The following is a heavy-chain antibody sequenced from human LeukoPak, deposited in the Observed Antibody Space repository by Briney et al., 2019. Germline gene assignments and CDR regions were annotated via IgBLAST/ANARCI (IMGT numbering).Heavy chain of an antibody. J-gene: IGHJ2*01. Sequence: GGYLRLSCAGSGFMFSSYWIYWVRQAPGEGLESVANIKQDGSQIHYVDSVKGPFTITRDNAQNSVYLQMNSLRVEDTAVYYCARDSGEYSFGGFWYFDVWGRGTLVTVSS. D-gene: IGHD5-18*01. CDR1: GFMFSSYW. V-gene: IGHV3-7*05. CDR2: IKQDGSQI. CDR3: ARDSGEYSFGGFWYFDV.